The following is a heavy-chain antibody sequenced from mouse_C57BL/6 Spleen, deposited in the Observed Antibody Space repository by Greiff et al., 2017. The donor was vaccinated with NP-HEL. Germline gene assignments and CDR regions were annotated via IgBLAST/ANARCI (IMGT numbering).Heavy chain of an antibody. V-gene: IGHV1-81*01. CDR2: IYPRSGNT. CDR1: GYTFTSYG. Sequence: QVQLKESGAELARPGASVKLSCKASGYTFTSYGISWVKQRTGQGLEWIGEIYPRSGNTYYNEKFKGKATLTADKSSSTAYMELRSLTSEDSAVYFCATTTFYWGQGTTLTVSS. D-gene: IGHD5-5*01. J-gene: IGHJ2*01. CDR3: ATTTFY.